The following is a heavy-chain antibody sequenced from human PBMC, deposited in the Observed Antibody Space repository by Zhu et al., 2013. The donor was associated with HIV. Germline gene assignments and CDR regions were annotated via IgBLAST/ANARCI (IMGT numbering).Heavy chain of an antibody. CDR3: ARGNYGFDY. J-gene: IGHJ4*02. Sequence: QVQLVQSGAEVKKPGASVRVSCKGSGYTFTGYYLHWVRQAPGQGLEWMGGIIPIFGTANYAQKFQGRVTITADESTSTAYMELSSLRSEDTAVYYCARGNYGFDYWGQGTLVTVSS. V-gene: IGHV1-69*01. CDR1: GYTFTGYY. CDR2: IIPIFGTA. D-gene: IGHD1-7*01.